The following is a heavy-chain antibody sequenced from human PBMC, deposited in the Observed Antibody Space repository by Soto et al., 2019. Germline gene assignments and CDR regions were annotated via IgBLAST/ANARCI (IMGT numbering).Heavy chain of an antibody. CDR1: GYDFTAYD. CDR2: KNPINGAT. CDR3: GRGPSPRAPAGGTPYYYAMDV. Sequence: QVQLVQSGAEAKQSGASVKVSCKASGYDFTAYDINWVRQASGQGLEWMGWKNPINGATGTARRFQGRVSMTRNTATGTAYLELTSLRSDDTAVYYCGRGPSPRAPAGGTPYYYAMDVWGQGTTVTVSS. D-gene: IGHD6-13*01. J-gene: IGHJ6*02. V-gene: IGHV1-8*02.